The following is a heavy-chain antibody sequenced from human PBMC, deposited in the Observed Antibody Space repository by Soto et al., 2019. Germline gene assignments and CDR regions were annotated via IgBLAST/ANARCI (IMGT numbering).Heavy chain of an antibody. V-gene: IGHV1-3*01. CDR1: GYTFTSYA. CDR2: INAGNGNT. J-gene: IGHJ6*02. CDR3: ARSIVATIPAHYYYYYGMDV. D-gene: IGHD5-12*01. Sequence: ASVKVSCKASGYTFTSYAMHWVRQAPGQRLEWMGWINAGNGNTKYSQKFQGRVTITRDTSASTAYVELSSLRSEDTAVYYCARSIVATIPAHYYYYYGMDVWGQGTTVTVSS.